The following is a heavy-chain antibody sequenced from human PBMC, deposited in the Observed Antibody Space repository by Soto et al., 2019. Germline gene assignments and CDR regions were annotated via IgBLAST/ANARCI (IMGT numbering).Heavy chain of an antibody. CDR2: INHSGST. V-gene: IGHV4-34*01. J-gene: IGHJ6*03. CDR3: ARVWGSSWYRVKNYYYMDV. Sequence: PSETLSLTCAVYGGSFSGYYWSWIRQPPGKGLEWIGEINHSGSTNYNPSLKSRVTISVDTSKNQFSLKLSSVTAADTAVYYCARVWGSSWYRVKNYYYMDVWGKGTTVTVSS. CDR1: GGSFSGYY. D-gene: IGHD6-13*01.